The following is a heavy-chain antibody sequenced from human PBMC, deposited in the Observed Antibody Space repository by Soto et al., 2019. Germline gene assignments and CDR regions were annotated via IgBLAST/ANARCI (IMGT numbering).Heavy chain of an antibody. Sequence: ASVKVSCKASGYTFTSYYMNWVRQAPGQGLEWLGIINPSGGYTTYAQKFQGRVTITRDTSASTAYMELSSLRSEDTAVYYCARDRYDSSDYLHYWGQGTLVTVSS. CDR3: ARDRYDSSDYLHY. J-gene: IGHJ4*02. CDR1: GYTFTSYY. V-gene: IGHV1-46*01. CDR2: INPSGGYT. D-gene: IGHD3-22*01.